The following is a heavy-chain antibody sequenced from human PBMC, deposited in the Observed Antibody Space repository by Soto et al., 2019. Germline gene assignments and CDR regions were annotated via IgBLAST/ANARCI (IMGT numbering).Heavy chain of an antibody. V-gene: IGHV2-5*01. D-gene: IGHD6-25*01. CDR2: IFWNDDE. CDR3: PHGSGPPIPDDAFDI. J-gene: IGHJ3*02. CDR1: GFSLTTSGVG. Sequence: SGPTLVNPTQTLTLTCTFSGFSLTTSGVGVGWIRQPPGKALEWLALIFWNDDERYSPSLKSRLTITKDTSKNQVVLTMTNMHPLDTATYHSPHGSGPPIPDDAFDIWGQGTMVTVSS.